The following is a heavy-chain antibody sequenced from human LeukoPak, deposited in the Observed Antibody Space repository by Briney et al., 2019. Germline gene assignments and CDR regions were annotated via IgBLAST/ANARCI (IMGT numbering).Heavy chain of an antibody. CDR2: ISTSGHAK. J-gene: IGHJ5*02. CDR1: GFSFSDYE. Sequence: PGGSLRLSCAASGFSFSDYEMNWVRQAPGKGLEWISHISTSGHAKSYADSVKGRFTISRDNAKNSLYLQMNSLKTEDTAVYYCARGEARFDPWGQGTLVTVSA. CDR3: ARGEARFDP. D-gene: IGHD1-26*01. V-gene: IGHV3-48*03.